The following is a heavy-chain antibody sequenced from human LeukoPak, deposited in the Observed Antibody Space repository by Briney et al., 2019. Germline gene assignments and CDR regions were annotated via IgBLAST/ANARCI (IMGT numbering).Heavy chain of an antibody. V-gene: IGHV4-34*01. CDR1: GGSFSDYY. CDR3: ARGAKQRTYSSVWYAYFLDY. Sequence: SETLSLTCSVYGGSFSDYYWSWIRQPPGKGLEWIAEINHSGSTNYNPSLKSRVTMSVDTSKRQLSLKLNSVTAADTAVYYCARGAKQRTYSSVWYAYFLDYWGQGTLVTVSS. J-gene: IGHJ4*02. CDR2: INHSGST. D-gene: IGHD6-19*01.